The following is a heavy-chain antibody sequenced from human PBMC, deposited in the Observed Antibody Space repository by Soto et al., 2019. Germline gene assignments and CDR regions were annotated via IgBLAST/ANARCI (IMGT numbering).Heavy chain of an antibody. D-gene: IGHD1-26*01. Sequence: ASVKVSCKASGYTFTGYYMHLVRQAPGQGLEWMGWISAYNGNTNYAQKLQGRVTMTTDTSTSTAYMELRSLRSDDTAVYYCASLQGADYFDYWGQGTLVTVSS. CDR2: ISAYNGNT. CDR3: ASLQGADYFDY. J-gene: IGHJ4*02. CDR1: GYTFTGYY. V-gene: IGHV1-18*04.